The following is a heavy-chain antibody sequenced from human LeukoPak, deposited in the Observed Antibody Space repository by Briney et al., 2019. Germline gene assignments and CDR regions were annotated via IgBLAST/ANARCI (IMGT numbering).Heavy chain of an antibody. D-gene: IGHD3-3*02. CDR3: ARSGRISRVSFDY. CDR2: IYYSGST. J-gene: IGHJ4*02. V-gene: IGHV4-59*01. CDR1: GGSISSYY. Sequence: SETPSLTCTVSGGSISSYYWSWIRQPPGKGLEWIGYIYYSGSTNYNPSLKSRVTISVDTSKNQFSLKLSSVTAADTAVYYCARSGRISRVSFDYWGQGTLVTVSS.